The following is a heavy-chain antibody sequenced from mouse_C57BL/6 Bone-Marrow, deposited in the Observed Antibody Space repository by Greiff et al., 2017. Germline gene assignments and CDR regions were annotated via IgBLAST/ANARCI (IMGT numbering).Heavy chain of an antibody. Sequence: EVKLVESGGGLVQPGGSLKLSCAASGFTFSDYYMYWVRQTPEKRLEWVAYISNGGGSTYYPDTVKGRFTISRDNAKNTLYLQMSRLKSEDTAMYYCARQGDFYAIDYWGQGTSVTVSS. CDR1: GFTFSDYY. CDR3: ARQGDFYAIDY. J-gene: IGHJ4*01. D-gene: IGHD3-3*01. V-gene: IGHV5-12*01. CDR2: ISNGGGST.